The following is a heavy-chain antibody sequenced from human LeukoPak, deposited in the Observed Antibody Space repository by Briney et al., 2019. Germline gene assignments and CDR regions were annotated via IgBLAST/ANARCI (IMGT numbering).Heavy chain of an antibody. CDR2: MNPNRGNT. J-gene: IGHJ4*02. D-gene: IGHD3-22*01. CDR1: GYTFTSYD. V-gene: IGHV1-8*01. Sequence: ASVKVSCKASGYTFTSYDINWVRQATGQGPEWMGWMNPNRGNTGYAQKFQGRVTMTRNTSISTAYMELSSLRSEDTAVYYCARGQDYYDSSGYYYSYWGQGTLVTVSS. CDR3: ARGQDYYDSSGYYYSY.